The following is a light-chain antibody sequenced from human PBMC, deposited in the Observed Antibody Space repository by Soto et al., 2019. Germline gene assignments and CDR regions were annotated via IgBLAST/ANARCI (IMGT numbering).Light chain of an antibody. CDR2: EVS. CDR1: SSDVGGYNY. Sequence: SVLTQPASVSGSPGQSITISCTGTSSDVGGYNYVSWYQQHPGKAPKLMIYEVSNRPSGVSNRFSGSKSGNTAFLAITGLQAEDEADYYCQSFDSSLPGLIFGLGTQLTVL. J-gene: IGLJ2*01. CDR3: QSFDSSLPGLI. V-gene: IGLV2-14*01.